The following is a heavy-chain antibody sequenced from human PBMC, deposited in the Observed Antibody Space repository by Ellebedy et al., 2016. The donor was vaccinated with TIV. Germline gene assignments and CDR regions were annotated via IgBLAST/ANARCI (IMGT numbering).Heavy chain of an antibody. CDR2: IYYSGST. J-gene: IGHJ4*02. CDR1: GGSISSYY. CDR3: ARGPSYLFDY. V-gene: IGHV4-59*12. Sequence: MPSETLSLTCTVSGGSISSYYWSWIRQPPGKGLEWIGYIYYSGSTNYNPSLKSRVTISVDTSKNQFSLKLSSVTAADTAVYYCARGPSYLFDYWGQGTLVTVSS.